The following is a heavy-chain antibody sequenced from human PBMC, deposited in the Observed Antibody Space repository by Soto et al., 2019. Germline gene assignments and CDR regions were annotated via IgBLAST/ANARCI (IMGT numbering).Heavy chain of an antibody. D-gene: IGHD6-13*01. Sequence: ASLKVSWKASGYTLTGYYMHWVRQAPGQGLEWMGWINPNSGGTNYAQKFQGRVTMTRDTSISTAYMELSRLRSDDTAVYYCARASRLYYYYGMDVWGQGTTVTV. CDR2: INPNSGGT. V-gene: IGHV1-2*02. J-gene: IGHJ6*02. CDR3: ARASRLYYYYGMDV. CDR1: GYTLTGYY.